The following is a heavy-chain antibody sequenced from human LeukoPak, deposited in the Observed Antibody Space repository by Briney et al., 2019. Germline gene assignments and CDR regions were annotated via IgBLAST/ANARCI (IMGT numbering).Heavy chain of an antibody. V-gene: IGHV4-34*01. D-gene: IGHD3-22*01. Sequence: PSETLSLTCAVYGGSFSGYYWSWIRQPPGKGLEWIGEINHSGSTNHNPSLKSRVTISVDTSKNQFSLKLSSVTAADTAVYYCARGRDSSGYYVVGFYYWGQGTLVTVSS. CDR1: GGSFSGYY. CDR2: INHSGST. CDR3: ARGRDSSGYYVVGFYY. J-gene: IGHJ4*02.